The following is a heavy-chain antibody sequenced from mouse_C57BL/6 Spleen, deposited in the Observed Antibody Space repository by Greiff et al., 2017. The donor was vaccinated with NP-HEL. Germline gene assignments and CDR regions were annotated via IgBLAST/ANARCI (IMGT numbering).Heavy chain of an antibody. D-gene: IGHD1-1*01. CDR2: IDPETGGT. J-gene: IGHJ2*01. V-gene: IGHV1-15*01. CDR3: TRGDLGTTVVGY. CDR1: GYTFTDYE. Sequence: QVQLQQSGAELVRPGASVTLSCKASGYTFTDYEMHWVKQTPVHGLEWIGAIDPETGGTAYNQKFKGKAILTADKSSSTAYMELRSLTSEDSAVYYCTRGDLGTTVVGYWGQGTTLTVSS.